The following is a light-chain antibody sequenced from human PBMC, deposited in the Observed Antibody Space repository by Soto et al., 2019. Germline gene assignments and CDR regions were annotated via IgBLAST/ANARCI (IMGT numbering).Light chain of an antibody. J-gene: IGKJ4*01. CDR3: QQLNTYPF. Sequence: IQMTQSPSSLSASVGDRVTITCRASQSISSYLNWYQQKPGKAPQILIYAATTLQSGAPTRFSGSGSGTEFTLTISSLTPEYFATYYCQQLNTYPFFGGGTKVDIK. V-gene: IGKV1-9*01. CDR2: AAT. CDR1: QSISSY.